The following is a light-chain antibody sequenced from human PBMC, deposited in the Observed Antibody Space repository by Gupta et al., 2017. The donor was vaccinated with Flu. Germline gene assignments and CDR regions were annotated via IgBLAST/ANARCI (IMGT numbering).Light chain of an antibody. CDR3: QQYNSYSPT. J-gene: IGKJ1*01. V-gene: IGKV1-5*03. CDR1: QSISSW. CDR2: KAS. Sequence: DIQMTQSPSTLSASVGDRVTITGRASQSISSWLAWYQQKPGKAPKLLIYKASSLESGVPSRFSGSGSGTEFTLTISSLQPDYFATYFCQQYNSYSPTFGQGTKVELK.